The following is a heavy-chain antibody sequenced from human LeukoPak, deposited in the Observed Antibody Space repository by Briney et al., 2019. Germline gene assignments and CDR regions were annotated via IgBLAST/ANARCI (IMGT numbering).Heavy chain of an antibody. V-gene: IGHV3-23*01. D-gene: IGHD2-15*01. CDR3: AKDGGFSSGGDY. J-gene: IGHJ4*02. CDR1: GFTFSSYA. Sequence: AGGSLRLSCAASGFTFSSYAMSWVRQAPGKGLEWVSAISGSGGSTYYADSVKGRFTISRDNSKNTLYLQMNSLRAEDTAVYYCAKDGGFSSGGDYWGQGTLVTVSS. CDR2: ISGSGGST.